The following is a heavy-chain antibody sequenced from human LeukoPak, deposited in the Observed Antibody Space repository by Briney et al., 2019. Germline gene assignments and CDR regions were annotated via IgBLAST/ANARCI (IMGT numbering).Heavy chain of an antibody. J-gene: IGHJ4*02. D-gene: IGHD4-23*01. CDR2: ISSNGDYT. V-gene: IGHV3-64D*06. CDR1: GFTFSTYP. CDR3: VKGYDANWSHFDY. Sequence: PGGVLRLSCSASGFTFSTYPMQWVRQAPGKGLEYVSSISSNGDYTYYADSVKGRFTISRDNSKNTPYLQMSSLRPEDTAVYYCVKGYDANWSHFDYWGQGTLATVSS.